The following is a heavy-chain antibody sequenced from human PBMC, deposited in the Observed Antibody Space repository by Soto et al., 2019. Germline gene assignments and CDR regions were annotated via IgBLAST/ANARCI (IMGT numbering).Heavy chain of an antibody. J-gene: IGHJ5*02. Sequence: ASVKVSCKSSGYIFSDYGITWVRQAPGQGLEWMGWISAYNGNTNYAQKLQGRVTMATDTSTSTAYMELRSLRSDDTAVYYCAISSGYYYGSLGPWGQGTLVTVSS. CDR1: GYIFSDYG. CDR2: ISAYNGNT. V-gene: IGHV1-18*01. CDR3: AISSGYYYGSLGP. D-gene: IGHD3-22*01.